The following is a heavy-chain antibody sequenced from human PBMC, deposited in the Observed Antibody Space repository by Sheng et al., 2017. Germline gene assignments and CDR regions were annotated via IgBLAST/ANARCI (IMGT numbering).Heavy chain of an antibody. V-gene: IGHV4-38-2*02. J-gene: IGHJ3*02. CDR2: IYHSGST. CDR1: GYSISSGYY. Sequence: QVQLQESGPGLVKPSETLSLTCAVSGYSISSGYYWGWIRQPPGKGLEWIGSIYHSGSTYYNPSLKSRVTISVDTSKNQFSLKLSSVTAADTAVYYCAREILVGAVDAFDIWGQGTMVTVSS. D-gene: IGHD1-26*01. CDR3: AREILVGAVDAFDI.